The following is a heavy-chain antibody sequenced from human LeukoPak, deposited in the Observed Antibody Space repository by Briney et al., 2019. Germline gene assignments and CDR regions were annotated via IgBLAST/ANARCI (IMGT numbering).Heavy chain of an antibody. CDR3: ARVRGYCSSTICYRYYFDY. V-gene: IGHV4-38-2*02. Sequence: SETLSLTCPVSGYSISSGYYWGWIRQPPGRGLEGIGTIYHSGSTYYNPSLKSRVTISVDTSKNQFSLKLTSVTAADTAVYYCARVRGYCSSTICYRYYFDYWGQGTLVTVSS. J-gene: IGHJ4*02. CDR2: IYHSGST. D-gene: IGHD2-2*01. CDR1: GYSISSGYY.